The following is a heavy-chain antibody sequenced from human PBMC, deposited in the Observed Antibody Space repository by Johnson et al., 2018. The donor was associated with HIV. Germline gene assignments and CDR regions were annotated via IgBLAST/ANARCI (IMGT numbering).Heavy chain of an antibody. CDR2: ISWDGAST. J-gene: IGHJ3*02. CDR3: ARGGYSTILDAFDI. CDR1: GLAFHDYA. V-gene: IGHV3-43D*03. Sequence: EVQVVESGGAVVQPGGSLRLSCVVSGLAFHDYAIHWVRQAPGKGLEWVSVISWDGASTHYADSVKGRFTISRDNSKNSLYLQMNSLRAEDTAVYYCARGGYSTILDAFDIWGQGTMVTVSS. D-gene: IGHD6-13*01.